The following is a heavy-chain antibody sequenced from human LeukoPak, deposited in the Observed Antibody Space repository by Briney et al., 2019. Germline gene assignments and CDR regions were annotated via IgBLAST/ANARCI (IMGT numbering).Heavy chain of an antibody. V-gene: IGHV3-33*06. D-gene: IGHD4-11*01. J-gene: IGHJ4*02. Sequence: GRPLRLSCAASGFTFSSYGMHWVRQAPGKGLEWVAVIWYDGSNKYYADSVKGRFTISRDNSKNTLYLQMNSLRAEDTAVYYCAKDTVTTGFDYWGQGTLVTVSS. CDR3: AKDTVTTGFDY. CDR1: GFTFSSYG. CDR2: IWYDGSNK.